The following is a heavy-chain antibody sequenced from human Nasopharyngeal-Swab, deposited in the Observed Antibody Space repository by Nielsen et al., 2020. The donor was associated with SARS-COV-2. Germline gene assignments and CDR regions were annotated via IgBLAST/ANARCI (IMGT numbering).Heavy chain of an antibody. CDR2: IIPILGIA. D-gene: IGHD4-17*01. J-gene: IGHJ4*02. CDR3: AATVTTGSYDFDY. Sequence: WVRQAPGQRLEWMGRIIPILGIANYAQKFQGRVTITADKSTSTAYMELGSLRSEDTAVYYCAATVTTGSYDFDYWGQGTLVTVSS. V-gene: IGHV1-69*02.